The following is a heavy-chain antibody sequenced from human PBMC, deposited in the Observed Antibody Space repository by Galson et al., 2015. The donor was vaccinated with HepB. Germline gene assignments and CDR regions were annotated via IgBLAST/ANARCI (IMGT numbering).Heavy chain of an antibody. Sequence: SVKVSCKASGYAFTRHPMHWVRQAPGQRLEWMGWINTDNGNTQYSQKFQGRVTITRDTSASTAYMELSSLRSEDMAVYYCVRDNWFDPWGQGTLVTVSS. CDR2: INTDNGNT. CDR3: VRDNWFDP. V-gene: IGHV1-3*04. J-gene: IGHJ5*02. CDR1: GYAFTRHP.